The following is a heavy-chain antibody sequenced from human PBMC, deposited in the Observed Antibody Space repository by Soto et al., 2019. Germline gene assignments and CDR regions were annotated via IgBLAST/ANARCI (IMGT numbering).Heavy chain of an antibody. D-gene: IGHD6-13*01. CDR3: ATGIAAAGDYYYYGMDV. J-gene: IGHJ6*02. CDR2: IYHSGST. Sequence: SETLSLTCAVSGGSISSSNWWSWVRQPPGKGLEWIGEIYHSGSTNYNPSLKSRVTISVDKSKNQFSLKLSSVTAADTAVYCCATGIAAAGDYYYYGMDVWGQGTTVTVSS. CDR1: GGSISSSNW. V-gene: IGHV4-4*01.